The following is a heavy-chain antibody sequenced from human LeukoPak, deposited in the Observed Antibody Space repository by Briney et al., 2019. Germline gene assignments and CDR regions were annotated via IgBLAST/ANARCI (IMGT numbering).Heavy chain of an antibody. V-gene: IGHV3-21*01. Sequence: GGSLRLSCAASGFTFSSYSMNWVRQAPGKGLEWVSSISSSSSYIYYADSVKGRFTISRDNAKNSLYLQMNSLRAEDTAVYYCARDRGSGWLYYYYGMDVWGQGTTVTVSS. J-gene: IGHJ6*02. D-gene: IGHD6-19*01. CDR3: ARDRGSGWLYYYYGMDV. CDR1: GFTFSSYS. CDR2: ISSSSSYI.